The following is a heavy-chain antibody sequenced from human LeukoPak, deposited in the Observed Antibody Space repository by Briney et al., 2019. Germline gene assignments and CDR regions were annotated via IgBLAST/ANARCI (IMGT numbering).Heavy chain of an antibody. Sequence: ASVKVSCTASGYTLTAYYIHWVRQAPGQGVEWMGWMNPHSGGTNYAQQFRARVSMTTDTTINTAYLELTGLTSDDTALYYCARAERTVSGLDVWGQGTTVTVSS. CDR1: GYTLTAYY. J-gene: IGHJ6*02. V-gene: IGHV1-2*02. CDR2: MNPHSGGT. D-gene: IGHD2-2*01. CDR3: ARAERTVSGLDV.